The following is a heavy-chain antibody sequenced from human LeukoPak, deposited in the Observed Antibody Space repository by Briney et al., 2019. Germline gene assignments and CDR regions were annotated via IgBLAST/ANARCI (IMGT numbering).Heavy chain of an antibody. J-gene: IGHJ4*02. CDR1: GDSISSSNW. D-gene: IGHD3-10*01. V-gene: IGHV4-4*02. CDR3: ARGTPLWFGELSLDY. CDR2: IYHSGST. Sequence: PSGTLSLTCAVSGDSISSSNWWSWVRQPPGKGLEWIGEIYHSGSTNYNPSLKSRVTISVDKSKNQFSLKLSSVTAADTAVYYCARGTPLWFGELSLDYWGQGTLVTVSS.